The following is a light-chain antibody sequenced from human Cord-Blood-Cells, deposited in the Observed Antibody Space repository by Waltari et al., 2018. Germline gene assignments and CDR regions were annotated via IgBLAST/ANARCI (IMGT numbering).Light chain of an antibody. Sequence: QSALTQPASVSGSPGQSITISCTGTSSDVGGYNYVLWYQQHPGKAPKLKIYDVSKRPSGVSNRFSGSKSGNTASLTISGLQAEDEADYYCSSYTSSSTYVFGTGTKVTVL. V-gene: IGLV2-14*01. CDR3: SSYTSSSTYV. CDR2: DVS. J-gene: IGLJ1*01. CDR1: SSDVGGYNY.